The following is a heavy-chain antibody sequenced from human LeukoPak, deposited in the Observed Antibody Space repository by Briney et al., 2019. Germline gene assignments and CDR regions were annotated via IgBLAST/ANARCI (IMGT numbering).Heavy chain of an antibody. Sequence: PGRSLRLSCAASGFTFDDYAMHWVRQAPGKGLEWVSGISWNSGSIGYADSVKGRFTISRDNAKNSLYLQMNSLRAEDTALYYCAKGAAGATSTHYYYYYGMDVWGQGTTVTVSS. V-gene: IGHV3-9*01. J-gene: IGHJ6*02. D-gene: IGHD1-26*01. CDR3: AKGAAGATSTHYYYYYGMDV. CDR2: ISWNSGSI. CDR1: GFTFDDYA.